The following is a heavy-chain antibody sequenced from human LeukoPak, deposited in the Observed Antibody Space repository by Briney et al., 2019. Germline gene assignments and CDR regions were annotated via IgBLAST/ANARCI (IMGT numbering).Heavy chain of an antibody. CDR3: ARQTGISIDI. J-gene: IGHJ3*02. CDR2: ISSSSSYI. D-gene: IGHD2/OR15-2a*01. CDR1: GFTFSSYS. V-gene: IGHV3-21*01. Sequence: PGGSLRPSCAASGFTFSSYSMNWVRQAPGKGLEWVSSISSSSSYIYYADSVKGRFTISRDNAKNSLFLQMNILRAADTAVYYCARQTGISIDIWGQGTMVTVSS.